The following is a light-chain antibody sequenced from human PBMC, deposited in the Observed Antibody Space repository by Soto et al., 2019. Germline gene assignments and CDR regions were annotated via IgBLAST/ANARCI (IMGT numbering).Light chain of an antibody. Sequence: DIQMTQSPSSLSASVGDRVTITCRASQSISSYLGWYQQKPGKAPKLLIYAASSLQSGVPSRFSGGGSGSDFTLTISSLQPEDFATYYCKQSYSSPWTFGQGTKVEIK. CDR1: QSISSY. CDR3: KQSYSSPWT. V-gene: IGKV1-39*01. J-gene: IGKJ1*01. CDR2: AAS.